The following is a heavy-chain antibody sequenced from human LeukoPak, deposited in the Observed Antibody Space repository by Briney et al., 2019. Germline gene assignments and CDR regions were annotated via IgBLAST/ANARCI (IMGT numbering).Heavy chain of an antibody. CDR1: GYTFTDYF. CDR2: INPKSGGT. V-gene: IGHV1-2*02. CDR3: ARGPRITIFGVVMANDAFDI. Sequence: ATVKVSCKASGYTFTDYFMNWVRQAPGPGLEWMGWINPKSGGTVYAQKFQGRVTMTRDTSSSTAYMELSRLRFDDTVVYYCARGPRITIFGVVMANDAFDIWGQGTMVTVSS. J-gene: IGHJ3*02. D-gene: IGHD3-3*01.